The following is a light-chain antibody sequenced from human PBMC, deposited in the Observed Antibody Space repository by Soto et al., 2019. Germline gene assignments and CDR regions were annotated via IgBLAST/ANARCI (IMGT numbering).Light chain of an antibody. CDR3: CSYAGSSNWV. CDR1: SSDVGSYNL. CDR2: EDS. Sequence: QSALTQPASVSGSPGQSITISCTGTSSDVGSYNLVSWYQQHPGKAPKLMIYEDSKRPSGVSNRFSGSKSGNTASLTISGLQAEDEADYYCCSYAGSSNWVFGGGTKSPS. V-gene: IGLV2-23*01. J-gene: IGLJ3*02.